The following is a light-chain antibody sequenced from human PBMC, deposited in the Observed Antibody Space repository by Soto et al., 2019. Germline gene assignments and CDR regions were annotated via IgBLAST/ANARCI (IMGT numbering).Light chain of an antibody. CDR1: QSFTGSF. V-gene: IGKV3D-20*02. Sequence: EIVLTQSPGTLSLSPGERATLSCRASQSFTGSFLAWYQQKPGHAHRLLISDASSRATGIPDRFSGSGSGTDFTLTISRLEPEDFAVYYCQQRSNWTITFGQGTRVEI. J-gene: IGKJ5*01. CDR3: QQRSNWTIT. CDR2: DAS.